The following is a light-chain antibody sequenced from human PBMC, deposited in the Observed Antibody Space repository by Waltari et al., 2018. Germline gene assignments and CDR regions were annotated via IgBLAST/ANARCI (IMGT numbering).Light chain of an antibody. J-gene: IGKJ4*01. CDR1: QDITKS. CDR3: QQYARVPLS. V-gene: IGKV1-33*01. Sequence: DIQMTQSPSSLSASVGDRVSITCQASQDITKSLNWFQQKPGEAPKVLIYDVSSLRTGVTSRFSGSGSGTHFTFTITSLQPEDIGTYFCQQYARVPLSFGGGTKVEIK. CDR2: DVS.